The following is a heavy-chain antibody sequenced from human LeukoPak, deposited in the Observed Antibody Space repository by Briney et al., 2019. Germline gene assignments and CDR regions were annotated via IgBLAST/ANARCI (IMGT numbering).Heavy chain of an antibody. Sequence: ASVKVSCKASGYTFSSYDISWVRQAPGQGLEWMGWISAYNGNTNYAQKFQGRVTMTTDTTTSTAYMELRSLRSDDTAVYYCARPGTTPRIDYWGQGTLVTVSS. CDR1: GYTFSSYD. CDR2: ISAYNGNT. V-gene: IGHV1-18*01. D-gene: IGHD1-1*01. J-gene: IGHJ4*02. CDR3: ARPGTTPRIDY.